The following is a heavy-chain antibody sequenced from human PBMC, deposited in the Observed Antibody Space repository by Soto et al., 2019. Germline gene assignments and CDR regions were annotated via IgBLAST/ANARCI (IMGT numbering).Heavy chain of an antibody. CDR2: IYYSGST. V-gene: IGHV4-39*01. D-gene: IGHD3-10*01. Sequence: SETLSLTCTVSGGSISSSSYYWGWIRQPPGKGLEWIGSIYYSGSTYYNPSLKSRVTISVDTSKNQFSLKLSSVTAADTAVYYCAREAHVLLWFGELPSCYYYGMDVWGQGTTVTVSS. CDR3: AREAHVLLWFGELPSCYYYGMDV. J-gene: IGHJ6*02. CDR1: GGSISSSSYY.